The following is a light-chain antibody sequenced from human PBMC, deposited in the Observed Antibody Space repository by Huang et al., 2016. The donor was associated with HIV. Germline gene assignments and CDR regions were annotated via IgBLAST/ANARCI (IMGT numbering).Light chain of an antibody. J-gene: IGKJ1*01. Sequence: EVVMTQSPVTLSVSPGERATLSCRASRSLSSTLAWYQQKLGQAPRLLIYGTSTRATGIQARFSGTGSGTEFTLTISSLQSEDFAVYYCQQYNNWPPAFGQGTKVEIK. V-gene: IGKV3-15*01. CDR2: GTS. CDR3: QQYNNWPPA. CDR1: RSLSST.